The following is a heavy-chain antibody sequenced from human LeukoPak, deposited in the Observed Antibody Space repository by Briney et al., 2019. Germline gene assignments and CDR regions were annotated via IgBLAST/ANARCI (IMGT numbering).Heavy chain of an antibody. CDR2: INHSGST. J-gene: IGHJ5*02. CDR1: GGSFSGYY. D-gene: IGHD3-3*01. Sequence: SETLSLTCAVYGGSFSGYYWSWIRQPPGKGREWIGEINHSGSTNYNPSLKSRVTISVDTSKNQFSLKLSSVTAADTAVYYCARAGYYDFWSGYRYNWFDHWGQGTLVTVSS. V-gene: IGHV4-34*01. CDR3: ARAGYYDFWSGYRYNWFDH.